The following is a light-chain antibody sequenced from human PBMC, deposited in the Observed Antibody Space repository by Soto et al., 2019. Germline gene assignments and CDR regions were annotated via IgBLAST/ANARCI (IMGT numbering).Light chain of an antibody. Sequence: EISLTQSPDTLSLSPGERATLSCRASQTVSSNYLAWCQQRPGQAPRLLIYGASTRAAGIPDRFSGSGSGTYFTLPIARLEPEDSAVYFCQHYTGTPTPCGQGTRLEIK. J-gene: IGKJ5*01. CDR2: GAS. V-gene: IGKV3-20*01. CDR3: QHYTGTPTP. CDR1: QTVSSNY.